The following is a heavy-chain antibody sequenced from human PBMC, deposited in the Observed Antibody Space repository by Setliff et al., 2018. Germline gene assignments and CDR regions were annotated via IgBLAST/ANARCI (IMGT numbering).Heavy chain of an antibody. CDR2: IYPGDSNT. CDR1: GYSFTNYW. Sequence: GESLKISCKGSGYSFTNYWIGWVRQMPGKGLEWMGIIYPGDSNTRYSPSFQGQVTISVDKSISTAYLQWSSLKASDTAIYYCARQGCVSIDCQHYPYYYMDVWGKGTPVTVSS. V-gene: IGHV5-51*01. J-gene: IGHJ6*03. CDR3: ARQGCVSIDCQHYPYYYMDV. D-gene: IGHD2-21*02.